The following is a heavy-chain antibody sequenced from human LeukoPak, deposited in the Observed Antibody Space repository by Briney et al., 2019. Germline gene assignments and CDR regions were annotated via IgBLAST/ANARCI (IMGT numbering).Heavy chain of an antibody. V-gene: IGHV4-38-2*02. CDR1: GGSISSYY. D-gene: IGHD3-9*01. Sequence: PSETLSLTCTVSGGSISSYYWGWIRQPPGKGLEWIGSIYHSGSTYYNPSLKSRVTISVDTSKNQFSLKLSSVTAADTAVYYCARGKPSYYDILTGRRGLDYWGQGTLVTVSS. J-gene: IGHJ4*02. CDR3: ARGKPSYYDILTGRRGLDY. CDR2: IYHSGST.